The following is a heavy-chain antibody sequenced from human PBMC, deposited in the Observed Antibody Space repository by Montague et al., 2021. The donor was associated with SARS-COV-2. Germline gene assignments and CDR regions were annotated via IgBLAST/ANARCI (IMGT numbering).Heavy chain of an antibody. V-gene: IGHV4-59*01. CDR2: LYSNGVS. CDR3: AGLRATGTGRGYSDC. Sequence: SETLSLTCNVSGDSITNYYWSWIRQPPGKGLEWIGFLYSNGVSKYNPSLNRRVTMSIDTAKSHFSLKLTSVSAADTAVYYCAGLRATGTGRGYSDCWGQGTLVTVSS. CDR1: GDSITNYY. D-gene: IGHD3-10*01. J-gene: IGHJ4*02.